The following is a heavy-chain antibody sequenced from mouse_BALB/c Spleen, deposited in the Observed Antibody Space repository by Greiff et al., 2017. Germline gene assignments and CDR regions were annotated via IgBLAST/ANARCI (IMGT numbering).Heavy chain of an antibody. CDR2: INPSTGYT. D-gene: IGHD3-1*01. CDR1: GYTFTSYW. V-gene: IGHV1-7*01. J-gene: IGHJ4*01. Sequence: VHLVESGAELAKPGASVKMSCKASGYTFTSYWMHWVKQRPGQGLEWIGYINPSTGYTEYNQKFKDKATLTADKSSSTAYMQLSSLTSEDSAVYYCARWGYLYAMDYWGQGTSVTVSS. CDR3: ARWGYLYAMDY.